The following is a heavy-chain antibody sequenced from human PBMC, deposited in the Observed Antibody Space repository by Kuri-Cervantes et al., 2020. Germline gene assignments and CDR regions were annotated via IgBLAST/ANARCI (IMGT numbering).Heavy chain of an antibody. Sequence: GESLQISCAASGFTFSSYGMHWVRQAPGKGLEWVSVIYSGGSTYYADSVKGRFTISRDNSNNTLYLQMNSLRAEDTAVYYCARAKPYDAFDVWGQGTMVTVSS. CDR1: GFTFSSYG. CDR2: IYSGGST. CDR3: ARAKPYDAFDV. V-gene: IGHV3-NL1*01. J-gene: IGHJ3*01.